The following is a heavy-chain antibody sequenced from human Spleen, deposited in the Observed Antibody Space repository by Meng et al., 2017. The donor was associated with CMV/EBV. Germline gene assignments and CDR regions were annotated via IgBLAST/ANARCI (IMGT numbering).Heavy chain of an antibody. J-gene: IGHJ4*02. CDR3: ARGGNYRDY. D-gene: IGHD1-14*01. CDR2: IYTGGST. V-gene: IGHV3-53*01. CDR1: GFTVSSHY. Sequence: LRLSCAASGFTVSSHYMGWVRQAPGKGLEWVSVIYTGGSTYYADSVKGRFTISRDNSKNTVYLQMNSLRAEDTAVYYCARGGNYRDYWGQGTLVTVSS.